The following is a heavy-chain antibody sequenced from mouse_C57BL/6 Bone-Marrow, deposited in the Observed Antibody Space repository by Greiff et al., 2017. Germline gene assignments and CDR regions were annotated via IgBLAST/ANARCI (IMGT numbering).Heavy chain of an antibody. CDR3: TTGYGYGFAY. Sequence: VQLQQSGAELVRPGASVKLSCTASGFNIKDDYMHWVKQRPEQGLEWIGWIDPENGDTEYAAKFQGKATITAATSSNTAYLQLSSLTSEDTAVYYCTTGYGYGFAYWGQGTLVTVSA. CDR1: GFNIKDDY. CDR2: IDPENGDT. D-gene: IGHD2-2*01. J-gene: IGHJ3*01. V-gene: IGHV14-4*01.